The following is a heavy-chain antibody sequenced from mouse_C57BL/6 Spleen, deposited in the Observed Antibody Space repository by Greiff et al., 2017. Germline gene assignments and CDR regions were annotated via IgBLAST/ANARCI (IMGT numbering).Heavy chain of an antibody. J-gene: IGHJ3*01. CDR2: ISSGSSTI. CDR3: AREVTPAWFAY. CDR1: GFTFSDYG. V-gene: IGHV5-17*01. Sequence: EVQGVESGGGLVKPGGSLKLSCAASGFTFSDYGMHWVRQAPEKGLEWVAYISSGSSTIYYADTVKGRFTISRDNAKNTLFLQMTSLRSEDTAMYYCAREVTPAWFAYWGQGTLVTVSA. D-gene: IGHD2-1*01.